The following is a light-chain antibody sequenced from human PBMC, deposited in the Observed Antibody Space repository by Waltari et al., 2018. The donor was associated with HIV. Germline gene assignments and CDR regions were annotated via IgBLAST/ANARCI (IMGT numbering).Light chain of an antibody. CDR1: SSNIGKDN. V-gene: IGLV1-47*01. CDR3: VGWDSSLSAYV. Sequence: QSVLTQPPSASGTPGQTVTISCSGSSSNIGKDNVYWYQQLPGMTPKLLIYKNYVRPSGVPDRFAGSKSGTSASLAISGLRSEDEADYYCVGWDSSLSAYVFGAGTKVTVL. CDR2: KNY. J-gene: IGLJ1*01.